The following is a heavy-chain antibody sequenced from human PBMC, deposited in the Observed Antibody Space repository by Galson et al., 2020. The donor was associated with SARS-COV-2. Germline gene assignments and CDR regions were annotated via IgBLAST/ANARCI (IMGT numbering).Heavy chain of an antibody. CDR1: GFTFSSYG. CDR2: IWYDGSNK. D-gene: IGHD6-13*01. J-gene: IGHJ4*02. V-gene: IGHV3-33*01. CDR3: ARGVLGYSSSWEEYYFDY. Sequence: GGSLRLSCAASGFTFSSYGMHWVRQAPGKGLEWVAAIWYDGSNKYYADSVKGRFTISRDNSKNTLYLQMNSLRAEDTAVYYCARGVLGYSSSWEEYYFDYWGQGTLVTVSS.